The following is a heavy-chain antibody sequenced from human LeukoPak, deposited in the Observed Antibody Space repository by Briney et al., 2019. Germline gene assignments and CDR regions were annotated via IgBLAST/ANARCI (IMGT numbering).Heavy chain of an antibody. CDR2: INPNSGAT. D-gene: IGHD1-26*01. CDR3: AREPTSGSYYGTFDP. J-gene: IGHJ5*02. Sequence: ASVKVSCKASGGTFSSYAISWVRQAPGQGLEWMGWINPNSGATNYAQKFQGRVTMTRDTSINTAYMELRRLRSDDTAVYYCAREPTSGSYYGTFDPWGQGTLVTVSS. V-gene: IGHV1-2*02. CDR1: GGTFSSYA.